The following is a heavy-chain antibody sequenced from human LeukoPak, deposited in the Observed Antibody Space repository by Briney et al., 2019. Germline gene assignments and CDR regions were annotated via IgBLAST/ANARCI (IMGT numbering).Heavy chain of an antibody. J-gene: IGHJ4*02. Sequence: PSETLSLTCTISDVAISSYYWNWIRQSPGKGQEWIGHIHYSGSTHYNPSLQSRVSISIDTSKNHFSLELTSVTAVDTAAYSCATWGHFDTSGSFVVDSWGQGTLVTVSS. CDR1: DVAISSYY. V-gene: IGHV4-59*01. D-gene: IGHD3-22*01. CDR2: IHYSGST. CDR3: ATWGHFDTSGSFVVDS.